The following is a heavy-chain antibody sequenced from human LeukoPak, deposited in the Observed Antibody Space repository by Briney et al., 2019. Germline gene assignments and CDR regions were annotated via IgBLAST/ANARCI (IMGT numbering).Heavy chain of an antibody. CDR1: GFTFSDYY. D-gene: IGHD2-2*02. CDR3: VRAVPAAILGAFDI. J-gene: IGHJ3*02. Sequence: KPGGSLRLSCAASGFTFSDYYMSWIRQAPGKGLEWVSYISSGGNPIYYADSVKGRFTISRDNAKNSLYLQMSSLRAEDTAIYYCVRAVPAAILGAFDIWGQGTMVTVSS. V-gene: IGHV3-11*04. CDR2: ISSGGNPI.